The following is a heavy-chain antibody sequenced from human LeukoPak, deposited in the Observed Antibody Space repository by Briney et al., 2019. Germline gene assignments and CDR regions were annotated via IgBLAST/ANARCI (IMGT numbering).Heavy chain of an antibody. V-gene: IGHV3-30*18. CDR1: GFTFSTYG. J-gene: IGHJ4*02. CDR2: ISYDGGNK. CDR3: AKRSSQYFDY. Sequence: GRSLRLSCAASGFTFSTYGMHWVRQAPGKGLEWVALISYDGGNKYYADSVKGRFTISRDNSKNTLYLLMNSLRAEDTAVYYCAKRSSQYFDYWGQGTLVTVSS.